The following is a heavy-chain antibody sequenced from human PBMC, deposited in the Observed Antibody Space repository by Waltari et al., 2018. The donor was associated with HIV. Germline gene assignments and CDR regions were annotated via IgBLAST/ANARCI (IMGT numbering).Heavy chain of an antibody. V-gene: IGHV3-21*01. J-gene: IGHJ4*02. Sequence: EVHLVESGGGLVKPGGSLRLSCATSGFTLSDFSMNWVRQAPGKVLEWVSSISSISIYIYYADSVKGRVTMSRDNAKKSVYLQMNSLRAEDTAVYYCARSSFDVVPEVPAIDYWGQGTLVTVSS. D-gene: IGHD2-15*01. CDR1: GFTLSDFS. CDR3: ARSSFDVVPEVPAIDY. CDR2: ISSISIYI.